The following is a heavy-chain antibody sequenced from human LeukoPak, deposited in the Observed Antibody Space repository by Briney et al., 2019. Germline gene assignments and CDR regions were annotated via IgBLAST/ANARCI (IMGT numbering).Heavy chain of an antibody. D-gene: IGHD6-13*01. CDR1: GLTFSSYS. V-gene: IGHV3-48*02. CDR3: APLQGAAAAVLDC. CDR2: ISSSSSAI. J-gene: IGHJ4*02. Sequence: GGSLRLSCAASGLTFSSYSMNWVRQAPGEGLEWVSFISSSSSAIYYADSVKGRFTISRDNARNSLYLQMNSLRDEDTAVYYCAPLQGAAAAVLDCWGQGALVTVSS.